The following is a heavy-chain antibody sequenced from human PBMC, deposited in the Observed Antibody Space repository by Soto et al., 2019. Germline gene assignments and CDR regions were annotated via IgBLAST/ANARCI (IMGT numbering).Heavy chain of an antibody. J-gene: IGHJ5*02. CDR2: IWYDGSNK. D-gene: IGHD3-10*01. Sequence: QVQLVESGGGVVQPGRSLRLSCAASGFTFSSYGMHWVRQAPGKGLEWVAVIWYDGSNKYYADSVKGRFTISRDNSKNTLYMKMNSLRAEDTAVYYCARNSDYGSGGEGWFDPWGQGTLVTVSS. CDR1: GFTFSSYG. CDR3: ARNSDYGSGGEGWFDP. V-gene: IGHV3-33*01.